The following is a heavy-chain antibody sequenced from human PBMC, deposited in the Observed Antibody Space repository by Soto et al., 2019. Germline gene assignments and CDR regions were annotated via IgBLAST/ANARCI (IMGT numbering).Heavy chain of an antibody. CDR3: ARGDSTXCSNGVCSFFYNHDMDV. D-gene: IGHD2-8*01. V-gene: IGHV1-2*04. J-gene: IGHJ6*02. CDR2: INPKSGGT. Sequence: GASVKVSCKASGYSFTDCHIHWVRQAPGQGLEWLGRINPKSGGTSTAQKFQGWVTMTTDTSISTASMELTRLTSDDTAIYYCARGDSTXCSNGVCSFFYNHDMDVWGQGTTVTVSS. CDR1: GYSFTDCH.